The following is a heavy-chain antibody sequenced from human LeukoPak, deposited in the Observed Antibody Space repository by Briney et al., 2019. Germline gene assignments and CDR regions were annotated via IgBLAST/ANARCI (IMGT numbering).Heavy chain of an antibody. CDR2: TNPNSGGT. CDR1: GYTFTGYY. J-gene: IGHJ4*02. D-gene: IGHD5-18*01. V-gene: IGHV1-2*02. CDR3: ARYSYGFGTFDY. Sequence: ASVKVSCKASGYTFTGYYMRWVRQAPGQGLEWMGWTNPNSGGTNYAQKFQGRVTMTRDTSISTAYMELSRLRSDDTAVYYCARYSYGFGTFDYWGQGTLVTVSS.